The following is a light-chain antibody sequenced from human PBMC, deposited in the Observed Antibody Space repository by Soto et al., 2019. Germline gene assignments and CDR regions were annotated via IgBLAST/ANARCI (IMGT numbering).Light chain of an antibody. CDR3: QLYNDFQYS. J-gene: IGKJ2*01. V-gene: IGKV1-5*03. CDR1: QNIGSW. CDR2: KAT. Sequence: DIQMTQSPSTLSASVGDGVTITCRASQNIGSWLAWYQQKPGEAPKLLISKATNLQSGVPSRFSGSGSGTDFSLTISNLQPVDSATYYCQLYNDFQYSFGPGTKLDI.